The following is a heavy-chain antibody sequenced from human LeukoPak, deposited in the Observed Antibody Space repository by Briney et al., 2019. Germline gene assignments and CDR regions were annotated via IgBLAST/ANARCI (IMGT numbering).Heavy chain of an antibody. D-gene: IGHD4-17*01. CDR2: ISSSSSYI. CDR1: GFTFSSYS. V-gene: IGHV3-21*01. Sequence: GGSLRLSCAASGFTFSSYSMNWVRQAPGKGLEWVSSISSSSSYIYYADSVKGRFTIYRDNAKNSLYLKMNSMRAEDTAVYYCARSPTVPTTWGQGTLVTVSS. J-gene: IGHJ5*02. CDR3: ARSPTVPTT.